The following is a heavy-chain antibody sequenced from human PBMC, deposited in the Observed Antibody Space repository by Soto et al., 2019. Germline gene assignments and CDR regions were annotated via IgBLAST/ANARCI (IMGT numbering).Heavy chain of an antibody. CDR3: TREVTTVVHYGLDV. V-gene: IGHV3-74*01. Sequence: EVQLVESGGGLVQPGGSLRLSCAASGFTFSSYWMHWVRQAPGKGLVWVSRINSDGSSTSYADSVKGRFTISRDNAKNTLYLKMNSLSAEATAVYYCTREVTTVVHYGLDVWGQGTTVTVSS. J-gene: IGHJ6*02. D-gene: IGHD4-17*01. CDR1: GFTFSSYW. CDR2: INSDGSST.